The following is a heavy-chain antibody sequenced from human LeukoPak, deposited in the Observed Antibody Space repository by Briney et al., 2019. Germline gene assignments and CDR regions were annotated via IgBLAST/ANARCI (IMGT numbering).Heavy chain of an antibody. CDR1: GFTFSGYS. Sequence: GGSLRLSCAASGFTFSGYSMNWVRQAPGKGLEWISYIYRAGGSTYYADSVKGRFTISRDNSKNTLYLQMNSLRAEDTAVYYCAKEREYQLLYRGYFDYWGQGTLVTVSS. V-gene: IGHV3-23*01. J-gene: IGHJ4*02. D-gene: IGHD2-2*02. CDR3: AKEREYQLLYRGYFDY. CDR2: IYRAGGST.